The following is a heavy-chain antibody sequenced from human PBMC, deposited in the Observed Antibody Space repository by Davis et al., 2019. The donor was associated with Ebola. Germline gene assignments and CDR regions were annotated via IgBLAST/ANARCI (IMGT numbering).Heavy chain of an antibody. V-gene: IGHV1-2*06. CDR1: GYTFTSYY. CDR2: INPNSGGT. J-gene: IGHJ4*02. Sequence: AASVKVSCKASGYTFTSYYMHWVRQAPGQGLEWMGRINPNSGGTNYAQKFQGRVTMTRDTSISTAYMELSRLRSDDTAVYYCARSVYCSSTSCYALVYWGQGTLVTVSS. D-gene: IGHD2-2*01. CDR3: ARSVYCSSTSCYALVY.